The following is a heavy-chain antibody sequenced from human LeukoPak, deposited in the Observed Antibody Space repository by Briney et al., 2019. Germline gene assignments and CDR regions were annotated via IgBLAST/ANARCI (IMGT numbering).Heavy chain of an antibody. CDR2: INWDGGST. CDR1: GFTFVDYA. J-gene: IGHJ4*02. CDR3: VKAPTLTGTAYYFDY. Sequence: GGSLRLSCAASGFTFVDYAMHGVRQAPGKGLEWVSLINWDGGSTYYADSVKGRFTISRDNSKNSLYLEMNSLRAEDTALYYCVKAPTLTGTAYYFDYWGQGTLVTVSS. D-gene: IGHD1-1*01. V-gene: IGHV3-43D*03.